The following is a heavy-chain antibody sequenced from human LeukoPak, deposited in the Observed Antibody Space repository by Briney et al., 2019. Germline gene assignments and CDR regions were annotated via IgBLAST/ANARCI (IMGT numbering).Heavy chain of an antibody. CDR3: ARASPPEDRAFDI. CDR1: GGSISSSSYY. J-gene: IGHJ3*02. CDR2: IYYSGST. D-gene: IGHD2-15*01. Sequence: PSETLSLTCTVSGGSISSSSYYWGWIRQPPGKGLEWIGSIYYSGSTYYNPSLKSRVTISVDTSKNQFSLKLSSVTAADTAVYYCARASPPEDRAFDIWGQGTLATVSS. V-gene: IGHV4-39*07.